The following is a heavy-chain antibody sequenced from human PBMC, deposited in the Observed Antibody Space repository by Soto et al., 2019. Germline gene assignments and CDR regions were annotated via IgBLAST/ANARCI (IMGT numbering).Heavy chain of an antibody. CDR2: ISGGGETT. Sequence: EVQLLESGGGLVQPGGSLRLSCAASGFTFSSYAMWWVRQAPGKGLECVSAISGGGETTYYADSVKGRFTISRDNSKNTLDLQMKSLRAEDTAVYYCAFNSGSGSYYFDYWGQGSLVTVSS. D-gene: IGHD3-10*01. CDR1: GFTFSSYA. V-gene: IGHV3-23*01. J-gene: IGHJ4*02. CDR3: AFNSGSGSYYFDY.